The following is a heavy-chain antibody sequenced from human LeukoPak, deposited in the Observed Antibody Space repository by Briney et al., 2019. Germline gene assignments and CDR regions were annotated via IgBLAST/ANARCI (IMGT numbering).Heavy chain of an antibody. CDR1: GGTFSSYG. J-gene: IGHJ4*02. Sequence: SVKVSCKASGGTFSSYGISWVRQAPGQGLEWMGGIIPIFGTANYAQKFQGRVSITADESTSTAYMELSSLRSEDTAVYYCASSRHYYDSSGYYYLDFDYWGQGTLVTVSS. V-gene: IGHV1-69*13. CDR2: IIPIFGTA. CDR3: ASSRHYYDSSGYYYLDFDY. D-gene: IGHD3-22*01.